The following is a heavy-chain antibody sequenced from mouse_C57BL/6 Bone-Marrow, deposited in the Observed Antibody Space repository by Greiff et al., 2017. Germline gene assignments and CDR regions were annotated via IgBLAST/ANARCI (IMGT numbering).Heavy chain of an antibody. CDR3: ARVYYGSSYGAY. J-gene: IGHJ3*01. V-gene: IGHV5-4*03. CDR1: GFTFSSYA. Sequence: DVMLVESGGGLVKPGGSLKLSCAASGFTFSSYAMSWVRQTPGKRLEWVATISDGGSYTYYPDNVKGRFTISRDNAKNNLYLQLSHLKSEDTAMYYCARVYYGSSYGAYWGQGTLVTVSA. D-gene: IGHD1-1*01. CDR2: ISDGGSYT.